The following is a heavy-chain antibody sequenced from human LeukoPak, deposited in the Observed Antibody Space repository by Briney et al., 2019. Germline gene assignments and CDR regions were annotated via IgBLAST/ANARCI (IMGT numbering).Heavy chain of an antibody. J-gene: IGHJ4*02. CDR3: AKVRRAAGQAYFDY. CDR1: GFTLSSSA. CDR2: VSNNGGYT. Sequence: PGGSLRLSCGASGFTLSSSAMSWVRQARGKGLEWVSAVSNNGGYTYYVDSVQGRFTISRDNSKNTLYLQMNSLRAEDTAVYYCAKVRRAAGQAYFDYWGQGTLVTVSS. D-gene: IGHD2-15*01. V-gene: IGHV3-23*01.